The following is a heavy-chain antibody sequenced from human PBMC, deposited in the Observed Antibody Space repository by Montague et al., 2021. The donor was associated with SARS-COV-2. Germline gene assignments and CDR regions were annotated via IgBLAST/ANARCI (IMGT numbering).Heavy chain of an antibody. J-gene: IGHJ4*02. CDR2: IKQDGSEK. Sequence: RSLSFSASGFPFSTFWMTWVRQVLGKGLEWVANIKQDGSEKYYVDSVKGRFTISRDNAKNSLYLQLDSLRAEDTAVYYCARGYDSSGYQYWGQGTLVTVSS. CDR3: ARGYDSSGYQY. D-gene: IGHD3-22*01. CDR1: GFPFSTFW. V-gene: IGHV3-7*05.